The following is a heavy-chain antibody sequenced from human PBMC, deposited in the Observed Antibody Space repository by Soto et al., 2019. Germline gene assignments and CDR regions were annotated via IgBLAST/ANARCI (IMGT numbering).Heavy chain of an antibody. J-gene: IGHJ5*02. D-gene: IGHD4-17*01. V-gene: IGHV4-30-4*01. Sequence: QVQLQESGPGLVKPSQTLSLTCTVSGGSISSGDYFWAWIRQPPGKGLEWIGHIYYSGNTYYNPSLKSRVTISIDTSKNQFSLNLRSLTAADTAVYYCARARRDYGDYRGRFDPWGQGTLVTVSS. CDR3: ARARRDYGDYRGRFDP. CDR2: IYYSGNT. CDR1: GGSISSGDYF.